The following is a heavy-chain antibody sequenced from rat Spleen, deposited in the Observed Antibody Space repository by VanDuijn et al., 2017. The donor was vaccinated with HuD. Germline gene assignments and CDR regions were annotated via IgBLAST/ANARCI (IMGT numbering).Heavy chain of an antibody. CDR2: ISSDGVNT. J-gene: IGHJ2*01. CDR1: GFTFSRYW. V-gene: IGHV5-58*01. CDR3: ARHTPFNYGTVGDY. Sequence: EVQLVESGGGLVQPGRSLKLSCVASGFTFSRYWMYWVRQAPGKGLEWVSSISSDGVNTYYPDSVKGRFTISRDNAENIVYLQMNSLKCEDTATYYCARHTPFNYGTVGDYWGQGVMVTVSS. D-gene: IGHD1-11*01.